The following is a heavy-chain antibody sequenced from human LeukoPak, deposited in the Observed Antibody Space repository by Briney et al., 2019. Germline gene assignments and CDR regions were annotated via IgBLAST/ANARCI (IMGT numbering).Heavy chain of an antibody. CDR2: MNPNSGNT. Sequence: ASVKVSCKASGGTFSSYAINWVRQATGQGLEWMGWMNPNSGNTGYAQKFQGRVTMTRNTSISTAYMELSSLRSEDTAVYYCARGPITMIVREAFDIWGQGTMVTVSS. CDR1: GGTFSSYA. D-gene: IGHD3-22*01. V-gene: IGHV1-8*02. CDR3: ARGPITMIVREAFDI. J-gene: IGHJ3*02.